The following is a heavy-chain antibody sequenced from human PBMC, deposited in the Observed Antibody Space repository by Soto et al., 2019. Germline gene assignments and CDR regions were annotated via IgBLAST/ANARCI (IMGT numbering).Heavy chain of an antibody. CDR3: ARHYGCSGGSCYTYYYYYYMDV. D-gene: IGHD2-15*01. CDR2: IYYSGST. V-gene: IGHV4-39*01. CDR1: GGSISSSSYY. Sequence: QLQLQESGPGLVKPSETLSLTCTVSGGSISSSSYYWGWIRQPPGKGLEWIGSIYYSGSTYYNPSLKSRVTISVDTSKNQFSLKLSSVTAADTAVYYCARHYGCSGGSCYTYYYYYYMDVWGKGTTVTVSS. J-gene: IGHJ6*03.